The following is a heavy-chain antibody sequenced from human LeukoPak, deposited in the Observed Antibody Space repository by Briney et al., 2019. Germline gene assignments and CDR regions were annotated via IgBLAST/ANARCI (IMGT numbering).Heavy chain of an antibody. D-gene: IGHD2-21*02. V-gene: IGHV3-21*01. J-gene: IGHJ4*02. Sequence: PGGSLRLSCAASGFTFSSYSMNWVRQAPGKGLEWVSSISSSSSYIYYVDSVKGRFTISRDNAKNSLYLQMNSLRAEDTAVYYCASRHTAYCGGDCYRGGFDYWGQGTLVTVSS. CDR2: ISSSSSYI. CDR1: GFTFSSYS. CDR3: ASRHTAYCGGDCYRGGFDY.